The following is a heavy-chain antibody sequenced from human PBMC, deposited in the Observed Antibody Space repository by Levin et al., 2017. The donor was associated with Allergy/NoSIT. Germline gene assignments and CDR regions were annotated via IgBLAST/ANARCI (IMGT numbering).Heavy chain of an antibody. D-gene: IGHD2-2*01. Sequence: ETLSLTCAVYGGSFSGYYWSWIRQPPGKGLEWIGEINHSGSTNYNPSLKSRVTISVDTSKNQLSLKLSSVTAADTAVYYCARGLVERRAAMGLGSNKYSYYSMDVWGKGTTVTVSS. V-gene: IGHV4-34*01. J-gene: IGHJ6*03. CDR1: GGSFSGYY. CDR3: ARGLVERRAAMGLGSNKYSYYSMDV. CDR2: INHSGST.